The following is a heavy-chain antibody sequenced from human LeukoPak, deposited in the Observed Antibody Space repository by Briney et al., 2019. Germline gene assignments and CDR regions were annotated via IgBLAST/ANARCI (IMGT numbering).Heavy chain of an antibody. Sequence: SMKVSCKASGGTFSSYAISWVRQAPGQGLEWMGRIIPIFGTANYAQKFQGRVTITTDESTSTAYMELSSLRSDDTAVYYCARGYCSGGSCYSVENWFDPWGQGTLVTVSS. D-gene: IGHD2-15*01. V-gene: IGHV1-69*05. CDR1: GGTFSSYA. J-gene: IGHJ5*02. CDR3: ARGYCSGGSCYSVENWFDP. CDR2: IIPIFGTA.